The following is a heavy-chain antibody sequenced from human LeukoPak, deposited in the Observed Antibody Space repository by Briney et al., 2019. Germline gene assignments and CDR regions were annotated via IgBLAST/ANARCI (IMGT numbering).Heavy chain of an antibody. J-gene: IGHJ4*02. CDR2: IYYSGST. D-gene: IGHD1-26*01. CDR3: ARGSGSYRPINFDY. Sequence: PSETLSLTCTVSSDSISSYYWSWIRQPPGKGLEWIGYIYYSGSTNYNPSLKSRVTISVDTSKNQFSLKLSSVTAADTAVYYCARGSGSYRPINFDYWGQGTLVTVSS. CDR1: SDSISSYY. V-gene: IGHV4-59*01.